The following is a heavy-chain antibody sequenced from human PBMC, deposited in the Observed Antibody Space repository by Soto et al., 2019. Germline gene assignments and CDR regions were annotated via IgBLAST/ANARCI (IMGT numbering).Heavy chain of an antibody. CDR3: ARVWGGAFDI. Sequence: QVQLQESGPGLVKPSETLSLTCTVSGGSISSYYWSWIRQPPGKGLEWIGYIYYSGSTNYNPSLKSRVTISVDTSKNQFSLKLSSVTAADTAVYYCARVWGGAFDIWGQGTTVTVSS. J-gene: IGHJ3*02. CDR1: GGSISSYY. D-gene: IGHD3-10*01. CDR2: IYYSGST. V-gene: IGHV4-59*01.